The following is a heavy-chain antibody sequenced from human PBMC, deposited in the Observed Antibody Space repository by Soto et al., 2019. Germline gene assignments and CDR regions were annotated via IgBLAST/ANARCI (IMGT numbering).Heavy chain of an antibody. J-gene: IGHJ6*03. D-gene: IGHD5-18*01. CDR2: SYYSGST. CDR3: ARSNADTAMPIYYYYYYMDV. V-gene: IGHV4-61*01. CDR1: GGSVNSGSYY. Sequence: PSETLSLTCTVSGGSVNSGSYYWGWIRQPPGKELEWIGYSYYSGSTNYNPSLKSRVTISVDTSKNQFSLKLSSVTAADTAVYYCARSNADTAMPIYYYYYYMDVWGTGTTVTVSS.